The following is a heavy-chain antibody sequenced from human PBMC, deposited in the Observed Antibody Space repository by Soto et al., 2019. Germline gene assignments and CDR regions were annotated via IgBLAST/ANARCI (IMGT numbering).Heavy chain of an antibody. D-gene: IGHD2-2*01. CDR3: ASAGSRIVVVTAAQTVTWFDP. V-gene: IGHV4-61*01. CDR2: IYYSGST. Sequence: QVQLQESGPGLAKPSETLSLTCTVSGGSVSSGSYYWSWIRQPPGKGLEWIGYIYYSGSTTYNPSLMSRVTLPVDASKNQFSLKVSSATAADTAVYYCASAGSRIVVVTAAQTVTWFDPWGQCPLVTVSS. CDR1: GGSVSSGSYY. J-gene: IGHJ5*02.